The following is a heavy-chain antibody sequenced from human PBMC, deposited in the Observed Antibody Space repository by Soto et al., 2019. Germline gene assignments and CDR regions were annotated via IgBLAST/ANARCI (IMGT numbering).Heavy chain of an antibody. D-gene: IGHD3-16*01. J-gene: IGHJ4*02. CDR1: GYTFTSYA. Sequence: ASVKVSCTASGYTFTSYAMDWVRQAPGQRLEWMGWINAGNGNTKYSQKFQGRVTITRDTSASTAYMELSSLRSEDTAVYYCARMGGLGPFDYWGQGTLVTVSS. V-gene: IGHV1-3*01. CDR2: INAGNGNT. CDR3: ARMGGLGPFDY.